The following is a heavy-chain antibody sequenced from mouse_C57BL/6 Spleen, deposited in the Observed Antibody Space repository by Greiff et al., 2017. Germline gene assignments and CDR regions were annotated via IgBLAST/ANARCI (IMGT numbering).Heavy chain of an antibody. J-gene: IGHJ3*01. V-gene: IGHV5-16*01. Sequence: EVMLVESEGGLVQPGSSMKLSCTASGFTFSDYYMAWVRQVPEKGLEWVANINYDGSSTYYLDSLKSRFIISRDNAKNILYLQMSSLKSEDTATYYCARGYYDYESWFAYWGQGTLVTVSA. CDR3: ARGYYDYESWFAY. CDR1: GFTFSDYY. D-gene: IGHD2-4*01. CDR2: INYDGSST.